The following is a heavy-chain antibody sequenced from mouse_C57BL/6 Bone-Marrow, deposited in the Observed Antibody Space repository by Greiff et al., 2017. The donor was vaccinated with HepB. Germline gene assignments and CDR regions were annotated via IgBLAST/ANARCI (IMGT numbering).Heavy chain of an antibody. J-gene: IGHJ1*03. CDR2: IYPGNSDT. Sequence: EVQLQQSGTVLARPGASVKMSCKTSGYTFTSYWMHWVKQRPGQGLEWIGAIYPGNSDTSYNQKFKGKAKLTAVTSASTAYMELSSLTNEDSAVYYCTGLPYLYCYFDVWGTGTTVTVSS. CDR1: GYTFTSYW. V-gene: IGHV1-5*01. D-gene: IGHD2-4*01. CDR3: TGLPYLYCYFDV.